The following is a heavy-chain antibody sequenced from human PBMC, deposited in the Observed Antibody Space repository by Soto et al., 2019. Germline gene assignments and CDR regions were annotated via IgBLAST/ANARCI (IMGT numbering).Heavy chain of an antibody. CDR3: XXXXXXXXXXXXXXXXXXXDH. J-gene: IGHJ1*01. CDR2: XXXGGDTT. Sequence: EVQLVESGGGLVQPGGSLRLSCAASGFTFSDYSMNWVRQAPGKGXXXXXXXXXXGGDTTYYADXXKGRFTISRDNAXXXXXXXXXXXXXXXXXXXXXXXXXXXXXXXXXXXXXXXXDHWGQGTLATVSP. CDR1: GFTFSDYS. V-gene: IGHV3-48*04.